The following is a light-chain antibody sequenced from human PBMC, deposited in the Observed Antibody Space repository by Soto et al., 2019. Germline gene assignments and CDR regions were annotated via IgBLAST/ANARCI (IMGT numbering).Light chain of an antibody. CDR2: DVS. CDR3: SSYTSGTTPLYV. CDR1: SSDVGGYNY. V-gene: IGLV2-14*01. J-gene: IGLJ1*01. Sequence: QSVLTQPASVSGSPGQSITISCTGTSSDVGGYNYVSWYQQHPGKAPKLMISDVSNRPSGVSNRFSASKSGNTASLTISGLQAEDEADYYCSSYTSGTTPLYVFGTGTKVTVL.